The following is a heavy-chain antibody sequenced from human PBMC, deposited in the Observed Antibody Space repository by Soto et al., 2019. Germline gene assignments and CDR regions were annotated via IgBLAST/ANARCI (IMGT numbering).Heavy chain of an antibody. J-gene: IGHJ6*02. CDR3: ARPIIAAAGMGGMDV. Sequence: SETLSLTCAVYGGSFSGYYWSWIRQPPGKGLEWIGEINHSGSTNYNPSLKSRVTISVDTSKNQFSLKLSSVTAADTAVYYCARPIIAAAGMGGMDVWGQGTTVTVSS. CDR1: GGSFSGYY. D-gene: IGHD6-13*01. V-gene: IGHV4-34*01. CDR2: INHSGST.